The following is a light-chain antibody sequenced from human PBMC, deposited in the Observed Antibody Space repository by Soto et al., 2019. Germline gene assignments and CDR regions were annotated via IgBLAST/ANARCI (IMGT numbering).Light chain of an antibody. CDR2: DVK. V-gene: IGLV2-11*01. CDR1: SSDVGGYNY. CDR3: CSYAGDDTFV. J-gene: IGLJ1*01. Sequence: QSALTQPRSVSGSPGQSVTISCTGTSSDVGGYNYVTWYQQYPGKAPKVMIYDVKTRPSGVPDRFSGSKSSNTASLTISGLQAEDEADYYCCSYAGDDTFVFGPGTKVTVL.